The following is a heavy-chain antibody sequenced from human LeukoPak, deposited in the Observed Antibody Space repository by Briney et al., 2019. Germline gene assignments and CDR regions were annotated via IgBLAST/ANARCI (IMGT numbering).Heavy chain of an antibody. J-gene: IGHJ4*02. Sequence: GESVKISCKGSGYRFTSYWIGWVRQMPGKGLEWMGIIYPADSDTTYSPSFRGQVTFSVDKPTSTAYLQCSGLKASDTAIYYCARIGGRHFDYWGQGTLVTVSS. CDR1: GYRFTSYW. CDR2: IYPADSDT. V-gene: IGHV5-51*04. CDR3: ARIGGRHFDY.